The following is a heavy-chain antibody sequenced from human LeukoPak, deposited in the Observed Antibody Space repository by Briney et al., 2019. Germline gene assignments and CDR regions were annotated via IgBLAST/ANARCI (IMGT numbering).Heavy chain of an antibody. CDR1: GFTFSSYS. J-gene: IGHJ4*02. D-gene: IGHD3-22*01. Sequence: PGGSLRLSCAASGFTFSSYSMNWVRQAPGKGLEWVSSISSSSSYIYYADSVKGRFTISRDNAKNSLYLQMNSLRAEDTAVYYCARGGKYYDSSRYSGFDYWGQGTLVTVSS. CDR3: ARGGKYYDSSRYSGFDY. CDR2: ISSSSSYI. V-gene: IGHV3-21*01.